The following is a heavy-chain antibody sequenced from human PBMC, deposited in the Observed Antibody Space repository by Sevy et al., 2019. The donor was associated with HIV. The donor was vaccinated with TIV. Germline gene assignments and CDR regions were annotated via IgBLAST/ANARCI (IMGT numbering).Heavy chain of an antibody. V-gene: IGHV3-30*02. CDR2: VPYDGSKS. D-gene: IGHD3-10*01. Sequence: GGSLRLSCEVSGFNVNNYGMHWVRQAPGKGLEWVAMVPYDGSKSHYVDSVKGRFTISRDYSENTLYLQMNNLRVEDTAVYDCARDHNSGWGNWFDPWGQGTLVTVSS. CDR1: GFNVNNYG. J-gene: IGHJ5*02. CDR3: ARDHNSGWGNWFDP.